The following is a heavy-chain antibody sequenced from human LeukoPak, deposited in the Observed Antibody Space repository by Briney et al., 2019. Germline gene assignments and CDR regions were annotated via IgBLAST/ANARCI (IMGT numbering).Heavy chain of an antibody. J-gene: IGHJ4*02. V-gene: IGHV3-49*04. Sequence: GGSLRLSCTASGFTFGDYAMSWVRQAPGKGLEWVGFIRSKAYGGTTEYAASVKGRFTISRDDSKSIAYLQMNSLKTEDTAVYYCTTGYSLEGCYWGQGTLVTVSS. CDR1: GFTFGDYA. CDR2: IRSKAYGGTT. CDR3: TTGYSLEGCY. D-gene: IGHD5-18*01.